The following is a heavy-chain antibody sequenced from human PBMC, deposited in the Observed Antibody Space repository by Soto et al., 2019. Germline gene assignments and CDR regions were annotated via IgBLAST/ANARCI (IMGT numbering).Heavy chain of an antibody. CDR3: ARWNGGSDY. J-gene: IGHJ4*02. V-gene: IGHV3-11*01. CDR1: GFSFSGYY. CDR2: ISGSGSSV. Sequence: QVQLMESGGGLVKPGGSLRLSCAASGFSFSGYYMSWTRQAPGKGPEWISYISGSGSSVYYADSVKGRFALSRDNTKHSLRLQMDSRRADDTVVYYCARWNGGSDYWGQGTLVRVSS. D-gene: IGHD1-1*01.